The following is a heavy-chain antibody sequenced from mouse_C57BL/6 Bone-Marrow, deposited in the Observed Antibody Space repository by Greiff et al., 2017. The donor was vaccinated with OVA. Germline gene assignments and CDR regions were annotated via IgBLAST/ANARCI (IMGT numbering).Heavy chain of an antibody. V-gene: IGHV1-69*01. Sequence: QVHVKQPGAELVMPGASVKLSCKASGYTFTSYWMHWVKQRPGQGLEWIGEIDPSDSYTNYNQKFKGKSTLTVDKSSSTAYMQLSSLTSEDSAVYYCARSGTWYFDVWGTGTSVTVSS. CDR1: GYTFTSYW. CDR2: IDPSDSYT. J-gene: IGHJ1*03. CDR3: ARSGTWYFDV. D-gene: IGHD4-1*01.